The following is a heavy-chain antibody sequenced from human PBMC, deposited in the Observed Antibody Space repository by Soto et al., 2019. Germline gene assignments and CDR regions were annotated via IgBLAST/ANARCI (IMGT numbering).Heavy chain of an antibody. V-gene: IGHV3-21*01. CDR3: ARYQDYSNSEYFQH. CDR2: ISSSSSYI. J-gene: IGHJ1*01. Sequence: GGSLRLSCAASGFTFSSYSMNWVRQAPGKGLEWVSSISSSSSYIYYADSVKGRFTISRDNAKNSLYLQMNSLRAEDTAVYYCARYQDYSNSEYFQHWGQGTLVTVSS. CDR1: GFTFSSYS. D-gene: IGHD4-4*01.